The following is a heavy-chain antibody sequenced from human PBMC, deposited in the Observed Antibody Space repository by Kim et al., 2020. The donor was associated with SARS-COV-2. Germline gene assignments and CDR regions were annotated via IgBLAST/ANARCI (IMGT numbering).Heavy chain of an antibody. CDR1: GGPFNRGTYY. CDR2: MTENGET. J-gene: IGHJ4*02. Sequence: SETLSLTCSVSGGPFNRGTYYVNWIRQQPGRGLEWIAYMTENGETYYSPSLKNRLTMTADTSKTIFSLWVNSVTAADTAVYYCVRGSPGGFDYWGQGVLVTVS. CDR3: VRGSPGGFDY. V-gene: IGHV4-31*03.